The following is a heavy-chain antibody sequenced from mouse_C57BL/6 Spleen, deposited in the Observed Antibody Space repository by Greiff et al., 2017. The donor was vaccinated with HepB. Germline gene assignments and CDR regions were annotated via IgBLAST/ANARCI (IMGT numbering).Heavy chain of an antibody. CDR1: GFTFSDYG. CDR3: ARAGYSNYDYAMDY. J-gene: IGHJ4*01. CDR2: ISSGSSTI. Sequence: EVQRVESGGGLVKPGGSLKLSCAASGFTFSDYGMHWVRQAPEKGLEWVAYISSGSSTIYYADTVKGRFTISRDNAKNTLVLQMTSLRSEDTAMYYCARAGYSNYDYAMDYWGQGTSVTVSS. V-gene: IGHV5-17*01. D-gene: IGHD2-5*01.